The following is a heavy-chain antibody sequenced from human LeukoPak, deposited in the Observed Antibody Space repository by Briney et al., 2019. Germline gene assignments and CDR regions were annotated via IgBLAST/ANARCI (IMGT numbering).Heavy chain of an antibody. CDR1: GGSFSGYY. V-gene: IGHV4-59*12. CDR2: IYYSGST. CDR3: ARGAVFYDILTGYYRYYYYYMDV. Sequence: SETLSLTCAVYGGSFSGYYWSWIRQPPGKGLEWIGYIYYSGSTNYNPSLKSRVTISVETSKNQFSLKLSSVTAADTAVYYCARGAVFYDILTGYYRYYYYYMDVWGKGTTVTISS. J-gene: IGHJ6*03. D-gene: IGHD3-9*01.